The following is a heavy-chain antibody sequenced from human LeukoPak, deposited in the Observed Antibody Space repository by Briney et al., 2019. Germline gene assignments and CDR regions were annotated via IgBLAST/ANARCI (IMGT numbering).Heavy chain of an antibody. CDR3: ARGATLGSSGWYYFDY. Sequence: SESLSLTCAVYGGSFSGYYWSWIRQPPGKGLEWIGEINHSGSTNYNPSLKSRVTISVDTSKNQFSLKLSSVTAADTAVYYCARGATLGSSGWYYFDYWGQGTLVTVSS. V-gene: IGHV4-34*01. J-gene: IGHJ4*02. CDR2: INHSGST. CDR1: GGSFSGYY. D-gene: IGHD6-19*01.